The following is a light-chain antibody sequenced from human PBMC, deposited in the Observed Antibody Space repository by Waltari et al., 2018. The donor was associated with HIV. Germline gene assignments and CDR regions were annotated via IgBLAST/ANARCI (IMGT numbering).Light chain of an antibody. J-gene: IGLJ2*01. V-gene: IGLV2-14*01. CDR2: EVS. CDR1: SSDVGAYDF. Sequence: QSALTQPASVSGSPWQSIPVSCTGTSSDVGAYDFVSWYQQTPGIAPKLVIYEVSNRPSGISDRFSGSKSGNTASLTISGLQTEDEADYYCSSFTTSNSLLFGGGTKVTVL. CDR3: SSFTTSNSLL.